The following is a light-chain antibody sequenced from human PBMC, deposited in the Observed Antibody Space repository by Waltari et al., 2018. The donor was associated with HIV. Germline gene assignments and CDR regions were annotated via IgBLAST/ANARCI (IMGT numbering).Light chain of an antibody. J-gene: IGLJ1*01. V-gene: IGLV1-47*01. Sequence: QSVLTQPPSASGTPGQRVTISCSGSSSNIGINNVYWYQQLPGTAPKLLLRAADRFPGSKSGTSAYRAISGLRSEDEADYYCAAWDDSLNGYVFGTGTKVTGL. CDR3: AAWDDSLNGYV. CDR1: SSNIGINN.